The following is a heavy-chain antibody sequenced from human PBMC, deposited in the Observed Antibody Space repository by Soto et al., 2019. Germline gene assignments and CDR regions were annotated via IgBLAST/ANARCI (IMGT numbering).Heavy chain of an antibody. CDR3: AKGKPPRYYYDSSGYWYYFDY. CDR2: ISWNSGSI. D-gene: IGHD3-22*01. Sequence: PGGSLRLSCAASGFTFDDYAMHWVRQAPGKGLEWVSGISWNSGSIGYADSVKGRFTISRDNAKNSLYLQMNSLRAEDTALYYCAKGKPPRYYYDSSGYWYYFDYWGQGTLVTVSS. CDR1: GFTFDDYA. J-gene: IGHJ4*02. V-gene: IGHV3-9*01.